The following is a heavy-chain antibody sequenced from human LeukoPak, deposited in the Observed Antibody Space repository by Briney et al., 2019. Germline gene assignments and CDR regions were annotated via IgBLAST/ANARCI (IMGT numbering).Heavy chain of an antibody. Sequence: GSLRLSCAASGFTFSSYGMHWVRQAPGKGLEWVAVISYDGSNKYYADSVKGRFTISRDNSKNTLYLQMNSLRAEDTAVYYCAKDYLGVAVALGEGTLVTVSS. CDR1: GFTFSSYG. J-gene: IGHJ5*02. CDR3: AKDYLGVAVA. V-gene: IGHV3-30*18. CDR2: ISYDGSNK. D-gene: IGHD6-19*01.